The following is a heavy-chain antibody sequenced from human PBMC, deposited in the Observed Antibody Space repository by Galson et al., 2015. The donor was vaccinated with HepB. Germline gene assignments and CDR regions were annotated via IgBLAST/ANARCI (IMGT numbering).Heavy chain of an antibody. CDR3: AKKGPTVDTGYLDS. Sequence: SLRLSCAASGFMFSDYWMSWVRQVPGKGLKWVANIKQDGSEKYYVDSVKGRFIVSRDNAKNSLYLQMYSLRADDTAIYYCAKKGPTVDTGYLDSWGQGSLVTVSS. CDR1: GFMFSDYW. J-gene: IGHJ4*02. CDR2: IKQDGSEK. V-gene: IGHV3-7*03. D-gene: IGHD5-18*01.